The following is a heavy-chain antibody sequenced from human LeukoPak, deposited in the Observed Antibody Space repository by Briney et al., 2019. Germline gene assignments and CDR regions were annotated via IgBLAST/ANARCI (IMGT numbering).Heavy chain of an antibody. Sequence: SETLSLTCTVSGGSISSYYWSWIRQPPGKGLEWIGYISYSGSTNYNPSLKSRVTISVDTSKNQFSLKLSSVTAADTAVYYCAKDMRADTAMVDYWGQGTLVTVSS. CDR2: ISYSGST. V-gene: IGHV4-59*01. CDR1: GGSISSYY. J-gene: IGHJ4*02. CDR3: AKDMRADTAMVDY. D-gene: IGHD5-18*01.